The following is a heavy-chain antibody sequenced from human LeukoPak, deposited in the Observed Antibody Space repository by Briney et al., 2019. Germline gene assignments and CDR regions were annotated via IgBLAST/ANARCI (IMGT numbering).Heavy chain of an antibody. D-gene: IGHD4-17*01. CDR3: ASGATVGYY. CDR2: IKQDGREK. V-gene: IGHV3-7*01. J-gene: IGHJ4*02. Sequence: GGSLRLSCAASGFTFSSYWMNWVRQAPGKGLEWVANIKQDGREKYYVDSVKGRFTISRDNAKNSLYLQMNSLRAEDTAVYYCASGATVGYYWGQGTLVTVSS. CDR1: GFTFSSYW.